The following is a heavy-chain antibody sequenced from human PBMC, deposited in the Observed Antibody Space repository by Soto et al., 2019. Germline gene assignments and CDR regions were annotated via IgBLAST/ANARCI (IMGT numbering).Heavy chain of an antibody. Sequence: GGSLRLSCAASGFTFSIYAMHWVRHAPGKGLEWVAVISYDGSNKYYADSVKGRFTISRDNSKNTLYLQMNSLRAEDTAVYYCARDLRGPITMIVAYYYYYGMDVWGQGTTVTVSS. J-gene: IGHJ6*02. V-gene: IGHV3-30-3*01. D-gene: IGHD3-22*01. CDR2: ISYDGSNK. CDR3: ARDLRGPITMIVAYYYYYGMDV. CDR1: GFTFSIYA.